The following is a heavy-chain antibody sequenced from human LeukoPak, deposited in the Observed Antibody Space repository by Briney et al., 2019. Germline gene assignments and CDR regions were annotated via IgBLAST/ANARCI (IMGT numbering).Heavy chain of an antibody. J-gene: IGHJ6*03. CDR2: ISSSGSTI. CDR1: GFTFSSYE. V-gene: IGHV3-48*03. D-gene: IGHD1-14*01. CDR3: AKVRRNYYYYYMDV. Sequence: PGGSLRLSCAASGFTFSSYEMNWVRQAPGKGLEWVSYISSSGSTIYYADSVKGRFTISRDNAKNSLYLQMNSLRAEDTAVYYCAKVRRNYYYYYMDVWGKGTTVTVSS.